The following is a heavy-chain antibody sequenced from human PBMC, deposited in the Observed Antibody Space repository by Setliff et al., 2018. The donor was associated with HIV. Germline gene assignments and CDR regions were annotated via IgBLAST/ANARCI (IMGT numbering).Heavy chain of an antibody. CDR3: ARAYSGSFDY. V-gene: IGHV4-38-2*01. CDR1: GYSISSGYY. D-gene: IGHD1-26*01. Sequence: SETLSLTCAVSGYSISSGYYWGWIRQPPGKGLEWIGRVSSRGDTNYNPSLKSRVTMSVDTSKNQFSLKLSSVTAADTAVYYCARAYSGSFDYWGQGTLVTVSS. J-gene: IGHJ4*02. CDR2: VSSRGDT.